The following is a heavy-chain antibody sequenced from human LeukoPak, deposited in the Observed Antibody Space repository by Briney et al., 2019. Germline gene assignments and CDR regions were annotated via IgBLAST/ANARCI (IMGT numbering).Heavy chain of an antibody. Sequence: GASVKVSCKASGGTFSSYAISWVRQAPGQGLEWMGGIIPIFGTANYAQKFQGRVTITADESTSTAYMELSSLRSEDTAVYYCARDNSVGDTAWWFDPWGQGTLVTVSS. J-gene: IGHJ5*02. CDR2: IIPIFGTA. CDR1: GGTFSSYA. CDR3: ARDNSVGDTAWWFDP. V-gene: IGHV1-69*13. D-gene: IGHD1-26*01.